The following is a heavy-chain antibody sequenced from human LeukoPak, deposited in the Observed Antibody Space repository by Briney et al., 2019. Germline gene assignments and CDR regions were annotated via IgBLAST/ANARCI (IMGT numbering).Heavy chain of an antibody. CDR1: GASISSYY. Sequence: PSETLSLTCSVSGASISSYYWSWIRQPPGQGVEGIAYVHYSGRTNYNPSLKSRVSISVDTSKKQFSLNLSSVTAADPAVYFCARGLDAYKSGVDWGQGTLVTVSS. CDR3: ARGLDAYKSGVD. CDR2: VHYSGRT. D-gene: IGHD1-26*01. J-gene: IGHJ4*02. V-gene: IGHV4-59*12.